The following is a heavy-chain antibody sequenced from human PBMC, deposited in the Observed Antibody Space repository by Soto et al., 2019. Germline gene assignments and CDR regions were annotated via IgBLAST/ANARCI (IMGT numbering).Heavy chain of an antibody. CDR3: ARDPLWGTAMVLWYFVL. CDR1: GFTFSSYA. J-gene: IGHJ2*01. D-gene: IGHD5-18*01. Sequence: QVQLVESGGGVVQPGRSLRLSCAASGFTFSSYAMHWVRQAPGKGLEWVAVISYDGSNKYYADSVKGRFTISRDNSKKTLYLQRNSLRADDTAVDYCARDPLWGTAMVLWYFVLWGRGTLVTVSS. V-gene: IGHV3-30-3*01. CDR2: ISYDGSNK.